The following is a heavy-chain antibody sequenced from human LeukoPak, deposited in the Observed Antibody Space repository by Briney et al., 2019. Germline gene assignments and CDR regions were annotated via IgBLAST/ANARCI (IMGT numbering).Heavy chain of an antibody. CDR3: ARDAASMPTYYFDY. D-gene: IGHD2/OR15-2a*01. J-gene: IGHJ4*02. CDR1: GFTFSSCA. V-gene: IGHV3-30-3*01. CDR2: ISYDGSNK. Sequence: GGSLRLSCAASGFTFSSCAMSWVRQAPGKGLEWVAVISYDGSNKYYADSVKGRFTISRDNSKNTLYLQMNSLRAEDTAVYYCARDAASMPTYYFDYWGQGTLVTVSS.